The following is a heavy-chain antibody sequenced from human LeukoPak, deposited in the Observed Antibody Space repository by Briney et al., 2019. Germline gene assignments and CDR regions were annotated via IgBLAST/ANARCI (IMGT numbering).Heavy chain of an antibody. CDR2: IYHSGST. CDR3: ARVVVVPAAILKIVGYFDY. J-gene: IGHJ4*02. CDR1: GYSISSGYY. D-gene: IGHD2-2*01. V-gene: IGHV4-38-2*01. Sequence: SETLSLTCAVSGYSISSGYYWGWIRQPPGKGLEWIGSIYHSGSTYYNPSLKSRVTISVDTSKNQFSLKLSSVTAADTAVYYCARVVVVPAAILKIVGYFDYWGQGILVTVSS.